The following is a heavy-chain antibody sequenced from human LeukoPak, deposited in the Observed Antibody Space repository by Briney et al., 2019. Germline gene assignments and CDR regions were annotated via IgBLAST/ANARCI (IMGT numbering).Heavy chain of an antibody. CDR2: IFHGGST. J-gene: IGHJ4*02. CDR3: ARGPPPDFDC. V-gene: IGHV4-4*02. Sequence: SETLSLTCTVSGVAISSGNWWSWVRQLPGKGLEWIGDIFHGGSTNSNPSLKSRVTMSVDTSKNQFSLNLKSVTAADTAIYYCARGPPPDFDCWGQGTLVTVSS. CDR1: GVAISSGNW.